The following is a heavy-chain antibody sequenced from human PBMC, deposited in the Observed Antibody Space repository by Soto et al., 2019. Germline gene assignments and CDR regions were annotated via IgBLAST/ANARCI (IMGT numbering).Heavy chain of an antibody. V-gene: IGHV3-9*01. J-gene: IGHJ1*01. CDR2: INWNSGSI. CDR1: GFTFDDYA. Sequence: HPGGSLRLSCAASGFTFDDYAMHWVQQVPGKGLEWVSGINWNSGSIGYGDSVKGRFAISRDNAKNSLHLQMNSLSAEDTAFYYCVKDESINWYSGHFRHWGQGTLVTVSS. D-gene: IGHD6-13*01. CDR3: VKDESINWYSGHFRH.